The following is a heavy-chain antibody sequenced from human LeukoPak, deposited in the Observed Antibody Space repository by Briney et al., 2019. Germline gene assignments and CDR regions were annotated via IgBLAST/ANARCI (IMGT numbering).Heavy chain of an antibody. D-gene: IGHD3-9*01. CDR2: ISGSGGRT. CDR3: AKDLRYSFDY. J-gene: IGHJ4*02. V-gene: IGHV3-23*01. CDR1: GFTFSSYW. Sequence: GGSLRLSCAASGFTFSSYWMSWVRQAPGKGLEWVSAISGSGGRTYYADSVKGRFTFSRDNSKNTLYLQMNSLRAEDTAVYYCAKDLRYSFDYWGQGTLVTVSS.